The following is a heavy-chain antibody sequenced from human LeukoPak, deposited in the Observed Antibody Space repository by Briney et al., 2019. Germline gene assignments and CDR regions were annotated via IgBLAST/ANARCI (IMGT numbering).Heavy chain of an antibody. CDR1: GFTFSSDG. CDR3: AKGGYYDSSGYYPLGDV. J-gene: IGHJ6*02. CDR2: ISYDGSNK. D-gene: IGHD3-22*01. Sequence: HPGGSLRLSCAASGFTFSSDGMHWVRQAPGKGLEWVAVISYDGSNKYYADSVKGRFTISRDNSKNTLYLQMNSLRAEDTAVYYCAKGGYYDSSGYYPLGDVWGQGTTVTVSS. V-gene: IGHV3-30*18.